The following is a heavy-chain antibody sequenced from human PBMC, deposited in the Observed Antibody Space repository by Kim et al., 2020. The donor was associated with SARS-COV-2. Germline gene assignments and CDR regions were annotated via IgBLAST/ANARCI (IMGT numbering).Heavy chain of an antibody. J-gene: IGHJ4*02. V-gene: IGHV1-2*06. CDR3: AKGQISGSLQYFHS. CDR2: IDPSSGGT. Sequence: ASVKVSCKSSGDTLTGDYMHWVRQAPGQGLEWMGRIDPSSGGTNYPQKFQGRVTMTRDTSISTAYMELSSLTSDDTAIYYCAKGQISGSLQYFHSWGQG. D-gene: IGHD3-3*02. CDR1: GDTLTGDY.